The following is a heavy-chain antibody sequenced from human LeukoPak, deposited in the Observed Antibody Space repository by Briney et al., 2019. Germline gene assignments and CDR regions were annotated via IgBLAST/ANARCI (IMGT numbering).Heavy chain of an antibody. CDR2: INHNGNT. D-gene: IGHD3-10*01. CDR1: GGSFSGYY. Sequence: PETLSLTCAVYGGSFSGYYWSWIRQPPGKGLEWIGEINHNGNTNYNPSLKSRVTISVDTSKNQFSLKLSSVTAADTAVYYCARPHYYGSGTYYKRNYFDYWGQGTLVTVSS. CDR3: ARPHYYGSGTYYKRNYFDY. V-gene: IGHV4-34*01. J-gene: IGHJ4*02.